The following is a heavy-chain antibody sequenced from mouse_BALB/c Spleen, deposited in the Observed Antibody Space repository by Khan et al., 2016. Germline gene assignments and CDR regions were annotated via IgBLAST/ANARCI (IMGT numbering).Heavy chain of an antibody. CDR1: GFSLTGYG. CDR2: IWGDGRT. J-gene: IGHJ3*01. Sequence: QVQLKQSGPGLVAPSQSLSITCTVSGFSLTGYGVNWVRQPPGKGLEWLGKIWGDGRTDYNSALKSRMSISKDNSKSQVFLKMNSLQTDDTANYYCSSDYDGFAYWGQGTLVIVSA. V-gene: IGHV2-6-7*01. D-gene: IGHD2-12*01. CDR3: SSDYDGFAY.